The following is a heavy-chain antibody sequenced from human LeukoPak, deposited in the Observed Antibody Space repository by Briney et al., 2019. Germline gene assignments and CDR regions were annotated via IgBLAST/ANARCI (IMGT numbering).Heavy chain of an antibody. CDR1: GFTFSSYG. Sequence: AGRSLSLSCAASGFTFSSYGMHWVRQAPGKGLEWVALIWYDGINKYYADSVKGRFTISRDNSNNTLYLQMNSLRAEDTAVYYCARLSATLYWYFDLWGLGTLVTVSS. J-gene: IGHJ2*01. V-gene: IGHV3-33*01. D-gene: IGHD1-26*01. CDR3: ARLSATLYWYFDL. CDR2: IWYDGINK.